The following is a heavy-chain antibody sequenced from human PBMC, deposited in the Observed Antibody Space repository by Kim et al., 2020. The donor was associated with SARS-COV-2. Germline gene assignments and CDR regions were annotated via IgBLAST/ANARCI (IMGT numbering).Heavy chain of an antibody. V-gene: IGHV4-59*01. Sequence: SETLSLTCTVSGGSISNYYWSWIRQPPGKGLEWIGYIYYSGSTNYNPSLQSRVTMSVNTSKIQFSLKLSSVTAADTAVYYCARGILGFCSSSSCPEGAFDIWGKGTMVTVSS. J-gene: IGHJ3*02. CDR2: IYYSGST. D-gene: IGHD2-2*01. CDR1: GGSISNYY. CDR3: ARGILGFCSSSSCPEGAFDI.